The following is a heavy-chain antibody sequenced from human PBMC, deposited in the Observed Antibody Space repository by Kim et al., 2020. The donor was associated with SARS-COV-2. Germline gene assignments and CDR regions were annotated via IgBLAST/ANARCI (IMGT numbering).Heavy chain of an antibody. CDR3: AKDMYSSSWPVYYYYGMDV. J-gene: IGHJ6*02. CDR1: GFTFDDYA. D-gene: IGHD6-13*01. V-gene: IGHV3-9*01. CDR2: ISWNSGSI. Sequence: GGSLRLSCAASGFTFDDYAMHWVRQAPGKGLEWVSGISWNSGSIGYADSVKGRFTISRDNAKNSLYLQMNSLRAEDTALYYCAKDMYSSSWPVYYYYGMDVWGQGTTVTVSS.